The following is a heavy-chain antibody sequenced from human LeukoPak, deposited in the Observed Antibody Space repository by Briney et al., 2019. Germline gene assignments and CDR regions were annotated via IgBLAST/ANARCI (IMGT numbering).Heavy chain of an antibody. V-gene: IGHV3-48*01. D-gene: IGHD6-19*01. CDR2: ISSGSGTI. CDR1: GFTFSSYS. Sequence: PGGSLRLSCVASGFTFSSYSMNWVRQAPGKGLEWVSYISSGSGTIYYADFVKGRFTISRDSSKNTLHLQMNTLRAEDTAVYYCAKVKGGSGPFDDWGQGTLVTVSS. CDR3: AKVKGGSGPFDD. J-gene: IGHJ4*02.